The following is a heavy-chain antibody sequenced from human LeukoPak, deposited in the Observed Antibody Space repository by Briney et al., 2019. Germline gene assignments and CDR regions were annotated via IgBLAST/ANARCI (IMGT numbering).Heavy chain of an antibody. CDR1: GYTLTELS. Sequence: SVKVSCKVSGYTLTELSMHWVRQAPGQGLEWMGGIIPIFGTANYAQKFQGRVTITADESTSTAYMELSSLRSEDTAVYYCARARGYGDYGYYYYGMDVWGQGTTVTVSS. CDR3: ARARGYGDYGYYYYGMDV. J-gene: IGHJ6*02. V-gene: IGHV1-69*13. D-gene: IGHD4-17*01. CDR2: IIPIFGTA.